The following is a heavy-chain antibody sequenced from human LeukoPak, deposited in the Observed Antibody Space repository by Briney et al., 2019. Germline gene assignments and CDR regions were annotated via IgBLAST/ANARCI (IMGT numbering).Heavy chain of an antibody. J-gene: IGHJ4*02. V-gene: IGHV4-30-4*01. CDR2: IYYSGST. CDR3: ARGGIPSATVTPYDYFQY. Sequence: SETLSLTCAVSGGPISSGDYYWSWIRQPPGKGLEWIGYIYYSGSTYYSPSLKSRVIISVDTSKNQFSLKLSSVTAADTAVYYCARGGIPSATVTPYDYFQYWGQGTLVTVSS. D-gene: IGHD4-17*01. CDR1: GGPISSGDYY.